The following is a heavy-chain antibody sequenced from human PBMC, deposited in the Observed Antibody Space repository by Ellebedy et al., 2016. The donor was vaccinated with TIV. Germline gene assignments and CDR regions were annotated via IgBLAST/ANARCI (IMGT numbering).Heavy chain of an antibody. CDR1: GFTLSNYY. J-gene: IGHJ6*02. V-gene: IGHV3-74*01. Sequence: GGSLRLSCAASGFTLSNYYTHWVRQVPGKGLVWVSYISHDGRTLHYADSVKGRFTISRDNAKNTLYLQMNSLRVEDTAVYYCARDPYYDFWGRMGGLDVWGQGTTVTVSS. CDR3: ARDPYYDFWGRMGGLDV. CDR2: ISHDGRTL. D-gene: IGHD3-3*01.